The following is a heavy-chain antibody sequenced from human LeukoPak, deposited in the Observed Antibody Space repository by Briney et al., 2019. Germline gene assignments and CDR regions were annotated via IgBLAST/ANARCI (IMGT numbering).Heavy chain of an antibody. CDR2: IKQDGSEK. CDR1: GFTFSSYW. CDR3: TTYVPYYDRGGYHIHAFYI. J-gene: IGHJ3*02. V-gene: IGHV3-7*01. D-gene: IGHD3-22*01. Sequence: GGSLRLSCAASGFTFSSYWMSWVRQAPGKGLEWVANIKQDGSEKYYVDSVKGRFTISRDNAKNSLYLQMNSLRAEDTAVYYCTTYVPYYDRGGYHIHAFYIWGQGTMVTVSS.